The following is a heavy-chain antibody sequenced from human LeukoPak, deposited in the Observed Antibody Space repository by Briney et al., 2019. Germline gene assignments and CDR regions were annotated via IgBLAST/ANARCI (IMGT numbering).Heavy chain of an antibody. J-gene: IGHJ4*02. CDR2: IYYSGST. CDR3: ARVDGDYVYYFDY. Sequence: SETLSLTCTVSGGSISSYYWSWIRQPPGKGLVGIGYIYYSGSTNYNPSLKSRVTISVDTSKNQFSLKLSSVTAADTAVYYCARVDGDYVYYFDYWGQGTLVTVSS. CDR1: GGSISSYY. V-gene: IGHV4-59*01. D-gene: IGHD4-17*01.